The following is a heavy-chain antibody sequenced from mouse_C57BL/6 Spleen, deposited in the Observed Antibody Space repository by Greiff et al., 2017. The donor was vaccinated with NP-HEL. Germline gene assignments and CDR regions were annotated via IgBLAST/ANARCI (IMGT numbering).Heavy chain of an antibody. J-gene: IGHJ4*01. Sequence: VQLQQSGAELVKPGASVKLSCTASGFNIKDYYMPWVQQRTEQGLEWIGRIDPEDGETKYAPKFQGQVTITADTSSNTSYLQLSSLTSEDAAVDYCCRFDYDGDAMDYWGKGTSVTVSS. CDR1: GFNIKDYY. V-gene: IGHV14-2*01. CDR2: IDPEDGET. D-gene: IGHD2-4*01. CDR3: CRFDYDGDAMDY.